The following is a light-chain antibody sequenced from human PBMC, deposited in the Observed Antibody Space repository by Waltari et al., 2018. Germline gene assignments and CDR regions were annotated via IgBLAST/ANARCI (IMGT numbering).Light chain of an antibody. J-gene: IGLJ2*01. CDR2: SNK. CDR3: AAWDDSLNGWV. V-gene: IGLV1-44*01. CDR1: SSNIGSNT. Sequence: QSVLTQPPSASGTPGQRVTISCSGSSSNIGSNTVNGYQQLPGTAPKLLIYSNKQRPSGVPDRFSGSKSGSAASLAISGLQSEDEADYYCAAWDDSLNGWVFGGGTKLTVL.